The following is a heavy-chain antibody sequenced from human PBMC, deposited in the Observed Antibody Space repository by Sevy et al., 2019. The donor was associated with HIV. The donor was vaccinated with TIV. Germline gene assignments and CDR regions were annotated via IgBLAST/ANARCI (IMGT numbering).Heavy chain of an antibody. V-gene: IGHV3-33*08. Sequence: GGSLRLSCAASGFTFSSYVMHWVRQAPGKGLEWVALIWYDGTINYYADSVKGGLTISGGNSNDTLFLLMNSLTPEDTAVYYCGGGGGYCGGDFYSFDYWGQGALVTVSS. D-gene: IGHD2-21*02. CDR2: IWYDGTIN. CDR3: GGGGGYCGGDFYSFDY. CDR1: GFTFSSYV. J-gene: IGHJ4*02.